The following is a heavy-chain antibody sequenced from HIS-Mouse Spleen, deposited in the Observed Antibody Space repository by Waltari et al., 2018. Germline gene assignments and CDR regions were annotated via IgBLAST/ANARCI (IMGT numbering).Heavy chain of an antibody. J-gene: IGHJ2*01. Sequence: QLQLQESGPGLVKPSETLSLTCTVSGGSISSSSYYWGWIRQPPGKGLEWLGSIYYSGRTHDNPSLTSRVTISVDTSKNQFSLKLSSVTAADTAVYYCAREIPYSSSWYDWYFDLWGRGTLVTVSS. CDR3: AREIPYSSSWYDWYFDL. V-gene: IGHV4-39*07. CDR1: GGSISSSSYY. D-gene: IGHD6-13*01. CDR2: IYYSGRT.